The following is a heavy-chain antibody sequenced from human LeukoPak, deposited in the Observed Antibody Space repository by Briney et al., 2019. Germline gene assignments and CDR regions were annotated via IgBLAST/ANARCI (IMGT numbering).Heavy chain of an antibody. CDR1: GFTLSSNY. V-gene: IGHV3-66*01. D-gene: IGHD5-18*01. CDR2: IYSGGST. CDR3: AREYNYGFARYFDY. J-gene: IGHJ4*02. Sequence: PGGSLRLSCTASGFTLSSNYMSWVRQAPGKGLEWVSVIYSGGSTYYADSVKGRFTISTDNSKNTLYLQMNSLRAEDTAVYYCAREYNYGFARYFDYWGQGTLVTVSS.